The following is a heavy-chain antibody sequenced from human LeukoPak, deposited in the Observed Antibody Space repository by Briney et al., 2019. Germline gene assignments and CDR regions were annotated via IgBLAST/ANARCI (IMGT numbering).Heavy chain of an antibody. V-gene: IGHV4-59*12. Sequence: SETLSLTCTVSGDSIINYYWTWIRQSPGKGLEWIGDIYYSGSTKYNHSLKSRVTISVDTSKNQPSLRLTSVTAADTAMYYCAKGGDAYKVGNYWGPGTMVTVSS. J-gene: IGHJ4*02. CDR2: IYYSGST. D-gene: IGHD5-24*01. CDR1: GDSIINYY. CDR3: AKGGDAYKVGNY.